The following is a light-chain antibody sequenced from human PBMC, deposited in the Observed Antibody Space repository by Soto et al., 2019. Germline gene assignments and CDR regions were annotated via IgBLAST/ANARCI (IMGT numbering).Light chain of an antibody. V-gene: IGLV2-8*01. J-gene: IGLJ1*01. CDR2: DVS. Sequence: QSALTQPPSASGSPEQSVTISCTGTSSDVGAYNYVSWYQHHPGKAPKLVIYDVSKRPSGVPDRFSGSKSGNTASLTVSGLQAEDEADYFCLSYTRSTIYVLGTGTKLTVL. CDR3: LSYTRSTIYV. CDR1: SSDVGAYNY.